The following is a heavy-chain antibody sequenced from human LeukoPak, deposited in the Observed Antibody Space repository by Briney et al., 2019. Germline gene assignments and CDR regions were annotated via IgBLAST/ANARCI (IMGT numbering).Heavy chain of an antibody. CDR3: ARSGSTGYPLDY. V-gene: IGHV1-2*02. Sequence: ASVKVSCKASGYSXTGYFIHGVRQAPGQGLEWMGCIDPNSGDTKYAQKFQGRVSMPRDTSTRTAYMELSRLRSDDTAVYFCARSGSTGYPLDYWGQGTLVTVSS. D-gene: IGHD3-22*01. J-gene: IGHJ4*02. CDR1: GYSXTGYF. CDR2: IDPNSGDT.